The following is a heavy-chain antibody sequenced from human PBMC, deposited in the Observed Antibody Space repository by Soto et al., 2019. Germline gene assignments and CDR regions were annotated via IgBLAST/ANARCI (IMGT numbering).Heavy chain of an antibody. V-gene: IGHV4-4*02. CDR1: GGSISSSNW. CDR2: IYHSGST. CDR3: ARRNYDSSGYYLNAFVI. J-gene: IGHJ3*02. Sequence: PSETLSLTCAVSGGSISSSNWWSWVRQPPGKGLEWIGEIYHSGSTNYNPSLKSRVTISVDKSKNQFSLKLSSVTAADTAVYYCARRNYDSSGYYLNAFVIWGQGTMVTVS. D-gene: IGHD3-22*01.